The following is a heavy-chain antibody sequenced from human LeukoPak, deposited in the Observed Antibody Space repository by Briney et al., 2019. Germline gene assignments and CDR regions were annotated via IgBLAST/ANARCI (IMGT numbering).Heavy chain of an antibody. J-gene: IGHJ4*02. D-gene: IGHD2-15*01. CDR1: GFSFMTYT. Sequence: PGGSLRLSCVASGFSFMTYTMNWVRQAPGKGLEWVSSISSRSSYIYYAGSVKGQFTISRDNAKNSLYLQMNSLRAEDTAVYYCARDPGYCSGGSCYDFDYWGQGTLVTVSS. CDR2: ISSRSSYI. V-gene: IGHV3-21*04. CDR3: ARDPGYCSGGSCYDFDY.